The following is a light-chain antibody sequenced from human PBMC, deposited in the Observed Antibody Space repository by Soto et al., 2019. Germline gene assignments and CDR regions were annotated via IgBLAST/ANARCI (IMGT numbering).Light chain of an antibody. J-gene: IGKJ1*01. CDR2: KAS. CDR3: QKYSSSSRT. Sequence: DIQMTQSPSALSASVGDRVTITCRASQSINYWLAWYQQKPGKAPKLLIYKASTVENGVPSRLTGSGYGTEFTLILSSLQPDDLATYSCQKYSSSSRTFGQGTSVEIK. V-gene: IGKV1-5*03. CDR1: QSINYW.